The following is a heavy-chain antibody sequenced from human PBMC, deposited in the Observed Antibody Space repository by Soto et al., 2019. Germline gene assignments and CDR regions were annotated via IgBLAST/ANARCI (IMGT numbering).Heavy chain of an antibody. Sequence: QVQLVQSGAEVKKPGASVKVSCKASGYSFITYGISWVRQAPGQGLEWMGWISPYSGNRNYAQKFQGRVTMTTDTSTTTAYMELRSLRSDDTAIYYCARDRHDPSGGANWFDPWGQGTLVSVSS. CDR3: ARDRHDPSGGANWFDP. D-gene: IGHD3-10*01. J-gene: IGHJ5*02. CDR1: GYSFITYG. V-gene: IGHV1-18*01. CDR2: ISPYSGNR.